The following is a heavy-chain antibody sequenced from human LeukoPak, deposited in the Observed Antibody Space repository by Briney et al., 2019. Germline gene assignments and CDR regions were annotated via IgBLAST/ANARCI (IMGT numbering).Heavy chain of an antibody. CDR2: IYYSGST. V-gene: IGHV4-59*01. Sequence: SETLSLTCTVSGGSISSYYWSWIRQPPGKGLEWIGYIYYSGSTNYNPSLKSRVTISVDTSKNQFSLKLSSVTAADTAVYYCARGSGWVNWFDPWGQGTLVTVSS. CDR1: GGSISSYY. D-gene: IGHD3-10*01. J-gene: IGHJ5*02. CDR3: ARGSGWVNWFDP.